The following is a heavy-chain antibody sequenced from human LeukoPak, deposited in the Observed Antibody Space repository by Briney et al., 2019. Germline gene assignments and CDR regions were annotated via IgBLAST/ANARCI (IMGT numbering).Heavy chain of an antibody. CDR1: GGSISSYY. CDR2: IYTSRST. CDR3: ARLAQNYYDSSGYFDPVYFDY. V-gene: IGHV4-4*09. D-gene: IGHD3-22*01. J-gene: IGHJ4*02. Sequence: SETLSLTCTVSGGSISSYYWSWIRQPPGKGLEWIGYIYTSRSTNYNPSLKSRGVISVDTSKNQFSLKLSSVTAADTAVYYCARLAQNYYDSSGYFDPVYFDYWGQGTLVTVSS.